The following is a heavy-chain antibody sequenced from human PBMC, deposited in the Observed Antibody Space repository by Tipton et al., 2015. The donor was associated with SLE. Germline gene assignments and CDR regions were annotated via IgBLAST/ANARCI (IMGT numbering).Heavy chain of an antibody. J-gene: IGHJ4*02. Sequence: TLSLTCTVSGGSISSSSYYWGWIRQPPGKGLEWIGSIYYSGSTYYNPSLKSRVTISVDTSKNQFSLKLSSVTAADTAVYYCARVRNLRDYWGQGTLVTVSS. CDR1: GGSISSSSYY. CDR2: IYYSGST. V-gene: IGHV4-39*07. D-gene: IGHD1-14*01. CDR3: ARVRNLRDY.